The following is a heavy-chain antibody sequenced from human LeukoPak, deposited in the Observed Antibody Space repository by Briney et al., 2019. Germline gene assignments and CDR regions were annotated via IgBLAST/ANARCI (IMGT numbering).Heavy chain of an antibody. Sequence: ASVKVSCKASGYTFTGYYMHWVRQAPGQGLEWMGWINPNSGGTNYAQKFQGRVTMTRDTSISTAYMELSRLRSDDTAVYYYARVMVSSGWYYYYYGMDVWGQGTTVTVSS. CDR1: GYTFTGYY. D-gene: IGHD6-19*01. CDR2: INPNSGGT. V-gene: IGHV1-2*02. J-gene: IGHJ6*02. CDR3: ARVMVSSGWYYYYYGMDV.